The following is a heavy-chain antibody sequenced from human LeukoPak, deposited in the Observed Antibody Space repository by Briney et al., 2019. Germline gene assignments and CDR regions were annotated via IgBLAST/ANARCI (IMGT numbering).Heavy chain of an antibody. Sequence: SETLSLTCTVSGDSISSSNSYWGWIRQPPGKGLEWIGTIYYNGDTYYNPSLKSRVTVSIDTSKNQFSLKLSSVTVADTAVYYCARDSHYSTSSPYYYYYTNVWGEGTTVIVSS. D-gene: IGHD6-6*01. CDR3: ARDSHYSTSSPYYYYYTNV. J-gene: IGHJ6*03. CDR2: IYYNGDT. V-gene: IGHV4-39*07. CDR1: GDSISSSNSY.